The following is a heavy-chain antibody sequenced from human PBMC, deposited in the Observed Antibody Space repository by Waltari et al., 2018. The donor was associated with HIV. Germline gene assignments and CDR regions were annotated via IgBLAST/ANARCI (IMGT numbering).Heavy chain of an antibody. CDR2: INAGNGNT. Sequence: QVQLVQSGAEVKKPGASVKVSCKASGYTFTSYDMHWVRQAPGQRLEWMGWINAGNGNTKYSQKCQGRVTITRDTSAGTAYMELSSLRSEDTAVYYCARDAGFGVVTLDVWGQGTTVTVSS. D-gene: IGHD2-21*02. CDR1: GYTFTSYD. V-gene: IGHV1-3*01. CDR3: ARDAGFGVVTLDV. J-gene: IGHJ6*02.